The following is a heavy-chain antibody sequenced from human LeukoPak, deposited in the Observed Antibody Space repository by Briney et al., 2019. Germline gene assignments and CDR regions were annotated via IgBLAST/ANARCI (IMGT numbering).Heavy chain of an antibody. Sequence: PSQTLSLSCAISGDSVSSNSVSWNWIRQPPSRGLEWLGRAYSRSRGNKDYAISVQSRININTDTSRNQFSLQLNSVTPEDTAVYYCARGINSAFDIWGQGTMVTVSS. CDR3: ARGINSAFDI. J-gene: IGHJ3*02. CDR2: AYSRSRGNK. V-gene: IGHV6-1*01. D-gene: IGHD5-24*01. CDR1: GDSVSSNSVS.